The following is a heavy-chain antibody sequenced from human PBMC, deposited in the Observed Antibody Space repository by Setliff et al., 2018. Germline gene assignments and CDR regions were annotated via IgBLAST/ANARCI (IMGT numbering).Heavy chain of an antibody. CDR1: GGSVGSDFSY. D-gene: IGHD3-10*01. Sequence: SETLSLTCTVSGGSVGSDFSYWTWIRQPAGKGLEWIGHWYTSGITNYNPSLKSQVTISVDTSKNQFSLKLSSVTAADTAVFFCARGQNSYHPGSWGPLYDHWGQGTQVTVSS. V-gene: IGHV4-61*09. CDR3: ARGQNSYHPGSWGPLYDH. J-gene: IGHJ4*02. CDR2: WYTSGIT.